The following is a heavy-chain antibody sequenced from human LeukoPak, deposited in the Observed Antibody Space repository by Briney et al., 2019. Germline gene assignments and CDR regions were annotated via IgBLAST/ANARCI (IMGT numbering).Heavy chain of an antibody. D-gene: IGHD3-9*01. J-gene: IGHJ6*02. CDR1: GYTLTELS. V-gene: IGHV1-24*01. CDR2: FDPEDGET. CDR3: ATRPPHYDILTGPYYGMDV. Sequence: ASVKVSCKVSGYTLTELSMHWVRQAPGKGLEWMGGFDPEDGETIYAQKFQGRVAMTEDTSTDTAYMELSSLRSEDTAVYYCATRPPHYDILTGPYYGMDVWGQGTTVTVSS.